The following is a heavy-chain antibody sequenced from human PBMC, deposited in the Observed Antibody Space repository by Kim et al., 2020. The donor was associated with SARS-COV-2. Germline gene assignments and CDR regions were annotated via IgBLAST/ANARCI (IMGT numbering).Heavy chain of an antibody. V-gene: IGHV3-33*06. D-gene: IGHD2-15*01. Sequence: VQGRFTISRDNSKNTLYLQMNKLRAEDTAVYYCAKERRKYCSGGSCHLEYWGQGTLVTVSS. CDR3: AKERRKYCSGGSCHLEY. J-gene: IGHJ4*02.